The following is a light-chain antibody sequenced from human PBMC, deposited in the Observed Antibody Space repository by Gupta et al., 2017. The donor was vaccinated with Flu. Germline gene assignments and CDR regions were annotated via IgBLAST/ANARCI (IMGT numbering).Light chain of an antibody. CDR3: QQYKSWPPYS. J-gene: IGKJ2*03. V-gene: IGKV3-15*01. CDR2: GAS. CDR1: QSIGSN. Sequence: EIVMPQSPATLSVSPGERVTLSCRASQSIGSNLAWYQQRPGQAPRLLIDGASSRATGVPVRFSGSGSGTEFSLTISSLQSEDFAVYYCQQYKSWPPYSFGQGT.